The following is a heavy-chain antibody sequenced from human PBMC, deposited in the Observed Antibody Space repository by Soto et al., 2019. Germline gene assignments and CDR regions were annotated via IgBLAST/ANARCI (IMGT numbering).Heavy chain of an antibody. Sequence: TLSLTCPISGSSIRSGRYCWTWIRQHPGKGLEWIGYIYYSGSTYYNPSLKSRVTISVDTSKNQFSLKLSSVTAADTAEYYCARSVFPWGQGTLVTVSS. CDR2: IYYSGST. V-gene: IGHV4-31*03. J-gene: IGHJ5*02. CDR1: GSSIRSGRYC. CDR3: ARSVFP.